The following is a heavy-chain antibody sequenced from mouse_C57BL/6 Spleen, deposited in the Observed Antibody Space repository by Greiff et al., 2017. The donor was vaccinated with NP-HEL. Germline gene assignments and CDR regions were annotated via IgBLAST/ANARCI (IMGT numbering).Heavy chain of an antibody. Sequence: EVQLQQSGPELVKPGASVKIPCKASGYTFTDYNMDWVKQSHGKSLEWIGDINPNNGGTIYNQKFKGKATLTVDKSSSTAYMELRSLTSEDTAVYYCARALLRTYAMDYWGQGTSVTVSS. CDR2: INPNNGGT. D-gene: IGHD1-1*01. CDR1: GYTFTDYN. CDR3: ARALLRTYAMDY. V-gene: IGHV1-18*01. J-gene: IGHJ4*01.